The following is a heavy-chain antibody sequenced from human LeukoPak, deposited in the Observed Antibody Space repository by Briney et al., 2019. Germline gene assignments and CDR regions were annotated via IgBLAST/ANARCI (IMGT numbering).Heavy chain of an antibody. V-gene: IGHV3-23*01. Sequence: PGGSLRLSCAASGFTFSSYAMSWVRQAPGKGLEWVSAISGSGGSTYYADSVKGRFTISRDNSKNTLYLQMNSLRAEDTAVYYCAKAGDILTGYGLDYWGQGTLVTVSS. J-gene: IGHJ4*02. CDR2: ISGSGGST. CDR1: GFTFSSYA. D-gene: IGHD3-9*01. CDR3: AKAGDILTGYGLDY.